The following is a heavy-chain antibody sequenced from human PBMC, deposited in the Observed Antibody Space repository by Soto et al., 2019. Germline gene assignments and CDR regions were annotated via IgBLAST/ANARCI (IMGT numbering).Heavy chain of an antibody. J-gene: IGHJ5*02. CDR2: ISPGDSHT. Sequence: PGESLKISCKGSGYNFINYWIAWVRQMPGRGLEWMGIISPGDSHTKYSPSLQGQVTISADKSISTAYLQWSSLKASDTAMYYCARHFSSTVVVAADADWIDPPGQGTLVTVSS. CDR1: GYNFINYW. CDR3: ARHFSSTVVVAADADWIDP. D-gene: IGHD2-15*01. V-gene: IGHV5-51*01.